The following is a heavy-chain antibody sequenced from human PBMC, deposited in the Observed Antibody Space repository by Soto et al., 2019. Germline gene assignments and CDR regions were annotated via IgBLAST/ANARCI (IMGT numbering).Heavy chain of an antibody. CDR1: GGSISGTIW. V-gene: IGHV4-4*02. J-gene: IGHJ4*02. CDR3: AKAVAGTRNFDY. D-gene: IGHD6-19*01. Sequence: PSETLSLTCTVSGGSISGTIWWSWVRQSPGKGLEWIGEIYHSGSTNYNPSLKSRVTISVDKSKNQFSLKLSSVTAADTAVYYCAKAVAGTRNFDYWGQGTLVTVSS. CDR2: IYHSGST.